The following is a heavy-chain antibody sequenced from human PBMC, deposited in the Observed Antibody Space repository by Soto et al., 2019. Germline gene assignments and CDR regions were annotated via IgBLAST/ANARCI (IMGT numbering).Heavy chain of an antibody. D-gene: IGHD5-12*01. J-gene: IGHJ3*02. V-gene: IGHV4-39*01. CDR2: IFYSGST. CDR1: GGSISGSPHY. Sequence: QLRLQESGPGLVKPSETLSLTCTVSGGSISGSPHYWGWIRQPPGKGLEWIGHIFYSGSTYYNPSLKSRVTISVDTSKNHFSLTLSSVTAADTAVYSCASRRVYSVSQGRAFDTWGQGTMVTVSS. CDR3: ASRRVYSVSQGRAFDT.